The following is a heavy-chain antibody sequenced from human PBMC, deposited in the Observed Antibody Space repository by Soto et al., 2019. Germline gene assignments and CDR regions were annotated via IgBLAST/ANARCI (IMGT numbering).Heavy chain of an antibody. CDR1: GFTFSSYW. V-gene: IGHV3-74*01. J-gene: IGHJ6*02. Sequence: GGSLRLSCAASGFTFSSYWMHWVRQAPGKGLVWVSRINSDGSSTSYADSVKGRFTISRDNAKNTLYLQMNSLRAEDTAVYYCAKEWHEYSSSSRGWRYYYYGMDVWGQGTTVTVSS. CDR3: AKEWHEYSSSSRGWRYYYYGMDV. D-gene: IGHD6-6*01. CDR2: INSDGSST.